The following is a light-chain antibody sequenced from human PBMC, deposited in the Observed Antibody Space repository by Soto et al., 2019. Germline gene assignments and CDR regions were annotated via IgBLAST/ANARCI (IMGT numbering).Light chain of an antibody. J-gene: IGKJ2*01. V-gene: IGKV4-1*01. CDR1: RTLFYPSNNKTY. CDR2: WAS. Sequence: DIVMTQSPDSLAVSLGERATINCKSNRTLFYPSNNKTYLAWYQQKAGQPPKLLIYWASMRESGVPERFSGSGSGTDFTLTISSLQAEDVAIFYCQQYYNTPYAFGQGTKREMK. CDR3: QQYYNTPYA.